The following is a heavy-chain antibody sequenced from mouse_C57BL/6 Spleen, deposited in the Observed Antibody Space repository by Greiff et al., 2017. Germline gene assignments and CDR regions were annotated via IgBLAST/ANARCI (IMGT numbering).Heavy chain of an antibody. Sequence: VQLQQPGAELVRPGSSVKLSCKASGYTFTSYWMHWVKQRPIQGLEWIGNIDPADSETHYNQKFKDKATLTVDKSSSTAYMQLSSLTSEDAAVYYCGRREYGGPAFGGWGKGTMVTVSA. D-gene: IGHD1-1*02. CDR1: GYTFTSYW. CDR3: GRREYGGPAFGG. J-gene: IGHJ3*01. CDR2: IDPADSET. V-gene: IGHV1-52*01.